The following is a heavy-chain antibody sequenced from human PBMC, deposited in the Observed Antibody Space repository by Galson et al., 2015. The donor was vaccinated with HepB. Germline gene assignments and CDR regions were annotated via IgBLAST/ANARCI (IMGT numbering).Heavy chain of an antibody. CDR3: ARVHRGNGSGAFYYYGMDV. D-gene: IGHD6-19*01. CDR2: ANDSGST. V-gene: IGHV4-34*01. J-gene: IGHJ6*02. CDR1: GGSFSIYY. Sequence: ETLSLTCVVDGGSFSIYYWSWIRQGPGRGLEWIGEANDSGSTNYNPSLKSRVNISVDTSKKEVRLKMTSATAADTAVYYCARVHRGNGSGAFYYYGMDVWGQGTTVTVSS.